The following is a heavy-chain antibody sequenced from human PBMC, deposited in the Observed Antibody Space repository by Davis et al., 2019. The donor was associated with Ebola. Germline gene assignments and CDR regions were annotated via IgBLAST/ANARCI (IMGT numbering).Heavy chain of an antibody. D-gene: IGHD3-22*01. J-gene: IGHJ3*02. CDR3: SREGGRDYDSSGYVFEI. Sequence: ASVKVSCKASGYRFTSYYMHWVRQAPGQGLEWMGIINPITGGTSYAQNFQVRVNMTRDTSTSTVYMELSSLRSEDTAVYYCSREGGRDYDSSGYVFEIWGQGTMVKVSS. CDR2: INPITGGT. CDR1: GYRFTSYY. V-gene: IGHV1-46*01.